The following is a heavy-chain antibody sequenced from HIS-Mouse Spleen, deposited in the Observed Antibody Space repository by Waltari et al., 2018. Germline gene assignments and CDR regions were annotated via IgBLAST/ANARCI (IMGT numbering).Heavy chain of an antibody. V-gene: IGHV2-70*15. D-gene: IGHD1-7*01. CDR1: GFPPSTSGMR. CDR3: ARIQAGKLELPFDY. Sequence: QVTLRESGPALVKPTQTLTLTCTFSGFPPSTSGMRVIWICQPPGKALEWLARIDWDDDKYYSTSLKTRLTISKDTSKNQVVLTMTNMDPVDTATYYCARIQAGKLELPFDYWGQGTLVTVSS. J-gene: IGHJ4*02. CDR2: IDWDDDK.